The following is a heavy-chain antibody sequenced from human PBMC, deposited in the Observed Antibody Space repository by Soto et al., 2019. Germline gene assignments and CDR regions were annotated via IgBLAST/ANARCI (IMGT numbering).Heavy chain of an antibody. V-gene: IGHV3-13*04. CDR3: ARDPGQLGYCSRGSCYARAGYFDY. CDR2: ISSAGDT. Sequence: PGGSLRLSCAASGFTFSSSDMHWVRQVTGEGLEWVSAISSAGDTYYAGPVKGRFTISRDNSKNTLYLQMNSLRAEDTAVYYCARDPGQLGYCSRGSCYARAGYFDYWGQGT. CDR1: GFTFSSSD. D-gene: IGHD2-15*01. J-gene: IGHJ4*02.